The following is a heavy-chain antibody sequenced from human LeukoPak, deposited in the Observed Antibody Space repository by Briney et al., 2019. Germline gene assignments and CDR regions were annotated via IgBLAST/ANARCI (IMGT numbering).Heavy chain of an antibody. V-gene: IGHV4-59*01. D-gene: IGHD3-22*01. J-gene: IGHJ3*02. CDR3: ASLTTADAFDI. Sequence: MPSATLSLTCTVSGVSISSYYWSWIRQPPGKGLEWIGYIYYSGSTNYNPSLKSRVTISVDTSKNQFSLKLSSVTAADTAVFYCASLTTADAFDIWGQGTMVTVSS. CDR1: GVSISSYY. CDR2: IYYSGST.